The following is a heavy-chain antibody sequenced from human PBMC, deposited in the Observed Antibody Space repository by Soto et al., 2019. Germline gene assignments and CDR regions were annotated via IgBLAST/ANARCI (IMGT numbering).Heavy chain of an antibody. CDR3: ARTYSSSWSPFDY. CDR1: GGSFSGYY. CDR2: INHSGST. D-gene: IGHD6-13*01. J-gene: IGHJ4*02. Sequence: SETLSLTCAVYGGSFSGYYWSWIRQPPGKGLEWIGEINHSGSTNYNPSLKSRVTISVDTSKNQFSLKLSSVTAADTAVYYCARTYSSSWSPFDYWGQGALVTAPQ. V-gene: IGHV4-34*01.